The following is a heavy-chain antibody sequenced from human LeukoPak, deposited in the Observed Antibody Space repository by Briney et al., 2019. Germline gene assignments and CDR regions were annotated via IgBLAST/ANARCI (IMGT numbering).Heavy chain of an antibody. CDR1: GGSISSSSYY. V-gene: IGHV4-39*01. Sequence: TSETLSLTCTVSGGSISSSSYYWGWIRQPPGKGLEWIGSTYYSGSTYYNPSLKSRVTISVDTSKNQFSLKLSSVTAADTAMYYCARSKSGMATIIDYWGQGTLVTVSS. J-gene: IGHJ4*02. CDR2: TYYSGST. CDR3: ARSKSGMATIIDY. D-gene: IGHD5-24*01.